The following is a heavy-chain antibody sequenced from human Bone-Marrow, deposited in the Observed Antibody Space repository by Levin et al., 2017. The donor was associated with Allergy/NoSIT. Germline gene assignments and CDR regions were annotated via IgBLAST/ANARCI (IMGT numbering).Heavy chain of an antibody. J-gene: IGHJ4*02. CDR2: ISTSGNTI. CDR1: GFTFSDYY. V-gene: IGHV3-11*01. Sequence: LSLTCAASGFTFSDYYMSWIRQAPGKGLEWVSYISTSGNTIYYADSVKGRFTFSRDNAKNSLYLQMNSLRAEDPAVYFCARAGYAVADVIDYWGQGTLVTVSS. CDR3: ARAGYAVADVIDY. D-gene: IGHD6-19*01.